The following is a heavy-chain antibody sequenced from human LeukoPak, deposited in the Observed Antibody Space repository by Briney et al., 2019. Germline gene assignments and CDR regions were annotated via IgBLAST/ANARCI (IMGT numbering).Heavy chain of an antibody. V-gene: IGHV1-18*01. CDR2: ISAYNGNT. CDR1: GYTFTSYG. D-gene: IGHD2-15*01. Sequence: ASVKVSCKASGYTFTSYGISWVRQAPGQGLEWMGWISAYNGNTNYAQKLQGRVTMTTDTSTSTAYMELRSLRSDDTAVYYCARSQRIVVVAAKRYYFDYWGQGTLVTVSS. CDR3: ARSQRIVVVAAKRYYFDY. J-gene: IGHJ4*02.